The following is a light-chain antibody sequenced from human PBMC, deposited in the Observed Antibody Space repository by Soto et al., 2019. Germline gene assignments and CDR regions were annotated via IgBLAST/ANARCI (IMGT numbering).Light chain of an antibody. Sequence: EIVMTQSPATLSVSPGETATLSCRASQSVSYNLAWYQQKPGQGPRLLIYGAFTRATGIPARFRGSGSGTEFTLTICSLQSEDFAVYYCQQYKNWPPLTFGGGTKVEIK. J-gene: IGKJ4*01. CDR3: QQYKNWPPLT. CDR2: GAF. V-gene: IGKV3-15*01. CDR1: QSVSYN.